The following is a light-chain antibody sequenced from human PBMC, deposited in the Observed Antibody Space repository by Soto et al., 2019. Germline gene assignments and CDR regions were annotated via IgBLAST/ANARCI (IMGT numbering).Light chain of an antibody. CDR1: QSLSTTY. CDR3: QQYGGSPPT. CDR2: GSS. Sequence: EIVLTQSPGTLSLSPGEGATLSCRASQSLSTTYLAWYQHKPGQAPRLLIYGSSTRATGAPDRFSGRGSGPDFTLTITRLEPEDSAVYVCQQYGGSPPTFGQGTKVEIK. J-gene: IGKJ1*01. V-gene: IGKV3-20*01.